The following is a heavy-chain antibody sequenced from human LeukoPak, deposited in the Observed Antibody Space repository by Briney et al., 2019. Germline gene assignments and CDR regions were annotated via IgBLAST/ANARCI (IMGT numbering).Heavy chain of an antibody. D-gene: IGHD1-26*01. CDR1: GYTFTGYY. CDR3: ARDGGGWDKLRY. CDR2: INPNSGGT. J-gene: IGHJ4*02. Sequence: ASVKVSCKASGYTFTGYYMHWVRQAPGQGLEWMGWINPNSGGTNYAQKFQGRVTMTRDTSIGTAYMELSRLRSDDTAVYYCARDGGGWDKLRYWGQGTLVTVSS. V-gene: IGHV1-2*02.